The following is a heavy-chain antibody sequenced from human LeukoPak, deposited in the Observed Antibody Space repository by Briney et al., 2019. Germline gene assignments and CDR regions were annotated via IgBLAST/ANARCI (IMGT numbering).Heavy chain of an antibody. CDR1: GDSIDGRNYY. CDR2: IYYSGST. D-gene: IGHD6-6*01. CDR3: ARHWSGYSSSS. V-gene: IGHV4-39*01. Sequence: TETLSLTCTVSGDSIDGRNYYWAWIRQPPGKGLEWIGGIYYSGSTYYNPSLKSRVTISVDTSKNQFSLKLSSVTAADTAVYYCARHWSGYSSSSWGQGTLVTVSS. J-gene: IGHJ5*02.